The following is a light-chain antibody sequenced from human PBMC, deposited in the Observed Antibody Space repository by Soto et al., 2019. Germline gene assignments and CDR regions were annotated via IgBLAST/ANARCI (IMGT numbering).Light chain of an antibody. CDR2: DVS. CDR1: QSITTW. Sequence: DIQMTQSPCTVSAYVGDSVTITRRASQSITTWLACYQQRPGKAPKLLIYDVSSLQSGVPSRFSGSGSGTDFTLTISSLEPEDFGTYYCQQYYSNTQTFGHGTRLEIK. V-gene: IGKV1-5*01. J-gene: IGKJ5*01. CDR3: QQYYSNTQT.